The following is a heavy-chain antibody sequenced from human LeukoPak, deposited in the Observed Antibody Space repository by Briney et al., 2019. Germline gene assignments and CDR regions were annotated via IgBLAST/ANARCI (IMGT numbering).Heavy chain of an antibody. CDR1: GFTFSSYS. CDR3: ARGNGGARGSSGWYDY. D-gene: IGHD6-19*01. CDR2: ISSSSSYI. Sequence: GGSLRLSCAASGFTFSSYSMNWVRQAPGKGLEWVSSISSSSSYIYYADSVKGRFTISRDNAKNSLYPQMNSLRAEDTAVYYCARGNGGARGSSGWYDYWGQGTLVTVSS. V-gene: IGHV3-21*01. J-gene: IGHJ4*02.